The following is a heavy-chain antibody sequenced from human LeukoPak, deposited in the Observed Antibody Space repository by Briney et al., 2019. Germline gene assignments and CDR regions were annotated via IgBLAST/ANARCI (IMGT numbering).Heavy chain of an antibody. CDR3: ATDKPHPRSETTIFHY. Sequence: GETLRLSCAVSGFTFSNVAISWVRQAPGPALESVSAISRSGDKTYYAPSVKGRFTITSNNSKNTLYLQMNSLRAEDTALYYCATDKPHPRSETTIFHYWGQGTLVTVSS. J-gene: IGHJ4*02. V-gene: IGHV3-23*01. CDR2: ISRSGDKT. D-gene: IGHD1-14*01. CDR1: GFTFSNVA.